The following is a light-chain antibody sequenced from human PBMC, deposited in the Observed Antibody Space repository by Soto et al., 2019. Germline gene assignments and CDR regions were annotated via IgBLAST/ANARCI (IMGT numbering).Light chain of an antibody. Sequence: EIVLTQSPGTLSLSPGERATLSCRAIQSVSNNYLAWYQQKPGQAPRLLIYGASNRATGIPDRFSGSGSGTDFTLTISRLEPEDFAVYYCQQYNNWPPITFGQGTLLEIK. J-gene: IGKJ5*01. CDR2: GAS. CDR1: QSVSNNY. V-gene: IGKV3-20*01. CDR3: QQYNNWPPIT.